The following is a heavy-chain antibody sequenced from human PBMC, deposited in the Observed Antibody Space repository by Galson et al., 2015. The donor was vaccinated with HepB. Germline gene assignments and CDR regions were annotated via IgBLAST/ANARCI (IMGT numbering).Heavy chain of an antibody. V-gene: IGHV3-23*01. CDR2: ISTGSGST. CDR3: AMDLGSTGWYDGGY. J-gene: IGHJ4*02. CDR1: GFAFSNYG. Sequence: SLRLSCAASGFAFSNYGMNWVRHTPGEGLQWVAFISTGSGSTYYADSVKGRFTISRDDSKNILYLQMHGLRADDTAVYYCAMDLGSTGWYDGGYWGQGTLVTVSS. D-gene: IGHD6-19*01.